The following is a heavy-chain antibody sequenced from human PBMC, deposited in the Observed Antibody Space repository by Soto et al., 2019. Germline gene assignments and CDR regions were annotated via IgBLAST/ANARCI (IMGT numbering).Heavy chain of an antibody. CDR2: IYHSGST. Sequence: QLQLQESGSGLVKPSQTLSLTCAVSGGSISSGGYSWSWIRQSPGKGLEWIGYIYHSGSTYYNPSLKRRVTISVDTSKNQFSLKLSSVTAADTAVYYCARGFKVATISPASAGLGYWGQGTLVTVSS. V-gene: IGHV4-30-2*06. CDR3: ARGFKVATISPASAGLGY. CDR1: GGSISSGGYS. J-gene: IGHJ4*02. D-gene: IGHD5-12*01.